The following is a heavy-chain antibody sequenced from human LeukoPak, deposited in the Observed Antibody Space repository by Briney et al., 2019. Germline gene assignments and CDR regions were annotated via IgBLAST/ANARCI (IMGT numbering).Heavy chain of an antibody. D-gene: IGHD6-19*01. V-gene: IGHV3-7*01. Sequence: PGGSLRLSCAASGFTFSSYWMSWVRQAPGKGLEWGANLKQDGSEKYYVDPVKGRFTISRDNAKNSLYLQMNSLRADDTAVYYCARGASSVTRGWGQGSLVTVSS. CDR2: LKQDGSEK. CDR1: GFTFSSYW. J-gene: IGHJ4*02. CDR3: ARGASSVTRG.